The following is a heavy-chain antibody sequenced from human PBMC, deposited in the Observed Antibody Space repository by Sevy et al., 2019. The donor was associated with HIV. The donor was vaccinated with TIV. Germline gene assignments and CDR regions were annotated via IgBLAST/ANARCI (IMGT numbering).Heavy chain of an antibody. CDR3: ARAIMRLSSGWESFDI. V-gene: IGHV4-30-2*01. CDR2: IYHSGST. Sequence: SETLSLTCAVSGGSISSGGYSWSWIRQPPGKGLEWIGYIYHSGSTYYNPSLKSRVTISVDRSKNQFSLKLSSVTAADTSVYYCARAIMRLSSGWESFDIWGQGTMVTVSS. CDR1: GGSISSGGYS. D-gene: IGHD3-16*02. J-gene: IGHJ3*02.